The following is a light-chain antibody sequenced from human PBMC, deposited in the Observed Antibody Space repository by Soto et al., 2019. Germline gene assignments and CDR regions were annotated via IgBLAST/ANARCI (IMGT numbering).Light chain of an antibody. CDR1: SSDVGGYNY. CDR3: SSYAGSNIVV. J-gene: IGLJ2*01. CDR2: EVS. Sequence: QSALTQPPSASGSPGQSVTISCTGTSSDVGGYNYVSWYQQHPGKAPKVMIYEVSKRPSGVPDRFSGSKSGNTASLTVSGLQAEDEADYYCSSYAGSNIVVFGGGTKVTVL. V-gene: IGLV2-8*01.